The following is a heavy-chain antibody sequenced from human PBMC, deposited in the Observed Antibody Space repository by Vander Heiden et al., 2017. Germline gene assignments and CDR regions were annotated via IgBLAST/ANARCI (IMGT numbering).Heavy chain of an antibody. CDR2: ISSSSSYI. Sequence: VQLAESGGGLVMPGWSLRRPCAASGFTFSSYSMNWVRQAPGKGLEWVSSISSSSSYIYYADSVKGRFTISRDNAKNSLYLQMNSLRAEDTAVYYCARVGKDYGDYDAFDIWGQGTMVTVSS. CDR1: GFTFSSYS. V-gene: IGHV3-21*01. CDR3: ARVGKDYGDYDAFDI. D-gene: IGHD4-17*01. J-gene: IGHJ3*02.